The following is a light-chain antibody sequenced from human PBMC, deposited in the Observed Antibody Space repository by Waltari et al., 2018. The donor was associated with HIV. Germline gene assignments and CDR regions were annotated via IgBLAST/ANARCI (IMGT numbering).Light chain of an antibody. CDR3: QQYNSWPLTWT. J-gene: IGKJ1*01. CDR2: GAS. V-gene: IGKV3-15*01. CDR1: QSVSSN. Sequence: EIVMTQSLATLSVSPGERATLSCRASQSVSSNLAWYQQKAGQAPRLLLYGASTRATGIPARFSGSGSGTEFTLTISSLQSEDFAIYYCQQYNSWPLTWTFGQGTKVEIK.